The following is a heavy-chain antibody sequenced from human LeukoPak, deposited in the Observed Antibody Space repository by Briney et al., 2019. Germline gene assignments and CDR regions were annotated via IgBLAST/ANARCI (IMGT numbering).Heavy chain of an antibody. V-gene: IGHV4-61*01. CDR3: ARAPLAYCGGDCYFGDWYFDL. CDR1: GGSISSSSYY. CDR2: IYYSGST. D-gene: IGHD2-21*01. Sequence: PSETLSLTCTVSGGSISSSSYYWSWIRQPPGKGLEWIGYIYYSGSTNYNPSLKSRVTISVDTSKNQFSLKLSSVTAADTAVYYCARAPLAYCGGDCYFGDWYFDLWGRGTLVTVSS. J-gene: IGHJ2*01.